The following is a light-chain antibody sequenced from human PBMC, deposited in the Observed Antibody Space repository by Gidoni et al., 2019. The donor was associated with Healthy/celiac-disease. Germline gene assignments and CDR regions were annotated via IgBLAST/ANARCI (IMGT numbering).Light chain of an antibody. CDR3: QSADSSGTYRV. Sequence: SYELTQPPSVSVSPGQTARITCSGDALPKKYAYWYQQKPGQAPVLVIYKDSERPSGIPERFSGSSSGTTVTFTISGVQAEDEADYYCQSADSSGTYRVFGGGTKLTVL. CDR1: ALPKKY. V-gene: IGLV3-25*03. CDR2: KDS. J-gene: IGLJ2*01.